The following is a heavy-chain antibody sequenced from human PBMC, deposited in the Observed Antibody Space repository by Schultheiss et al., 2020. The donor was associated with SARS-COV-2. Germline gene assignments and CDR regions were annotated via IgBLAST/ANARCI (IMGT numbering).Heavy chain of an antibody. CDR3: ARVEAPGVLRYFDWFGY. CDR1: GFTFSSYA. Sequence: GESLKISCAASGFTFSSYAMSWVRQAPGKGLEWVSAISGSGGSTYYADSVKGRFTISRDNAKNSLYLQMNSLRAEDTAVYYCARVEAPGVLRYFDWFGYWGQGTLVTVSS. V-gene: IGHV3-23*01. J-gene: IGHJ4*02. CDR2: ISGSGGST. D-gene: IGHD3-9*01.